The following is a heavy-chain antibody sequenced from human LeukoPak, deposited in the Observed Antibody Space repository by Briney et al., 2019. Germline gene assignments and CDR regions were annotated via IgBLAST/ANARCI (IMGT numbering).Heavy chain of an antibody. D-gene: IGHD2-2*01. J-gene: IGHJ4*02. CDR3: AKDPAMKGNFDY. V-gene: IGHV3-23*01. CDR2: ISGSGGSR. CDR1: GFTFSSYT. Sequence: GGSLRLSCTASGFTFSSYTMNWVRQAPGRGLEWVSLISGSGGSRHYADSVKGRFTISRDNSKNTLYLQMNSLRAEDTAVYYCAKDPAMKGNFDYWGQGTLATVSS.